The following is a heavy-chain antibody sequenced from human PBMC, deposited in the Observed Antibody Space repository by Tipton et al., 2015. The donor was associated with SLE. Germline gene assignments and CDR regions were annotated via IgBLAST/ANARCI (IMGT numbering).Heavy chain of an antibody. Sequence: TLSLTCTVSGGSISSGYYWSWIRQHPGKGLEWIGNIYYSGGTYYNPSLESRLTISVDTSKNQFSLKLNSVTAADTAVYYCARSNTYYYGSGSYYIDSWGQGTLVTVSS. CDR2: IYYSGGT. CDR3: ARSNTYYYGSGSYYIDS. D-gene: IGHD3-10*01. CDR1: GGSISSGYY. J-gene: IGHJ4*02. V-gene: IGHV4-31*03.